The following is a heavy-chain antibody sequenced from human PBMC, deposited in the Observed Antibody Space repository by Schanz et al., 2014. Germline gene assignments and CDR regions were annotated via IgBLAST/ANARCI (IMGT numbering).Heavy chain of an antibody. J-gene: IGHJ4*02. V-gene: IGHV1-46*03. CDR1: GYTFTTYY. CDR3: ARDGEAAAGCDY. D-gene: IGHD6-13*01. CDR2: VNPGGGST. Sequence: QVQLVQSGAEVKKPGASVRVSCKASGYTFTTYYIHWVRQAPGQGLEWMGIVNPGGGSTSVAQRFQTRVTLTRDTSTGTAYLGLTRLRFEDTAVYYCARDGEAAAGCDYGGQGTLVTVSS.